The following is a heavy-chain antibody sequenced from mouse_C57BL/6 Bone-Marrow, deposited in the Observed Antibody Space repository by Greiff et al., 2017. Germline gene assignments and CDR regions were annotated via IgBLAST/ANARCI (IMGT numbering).Heavy chain of an antibody. CDR3: ARSYDYDDYTMDY. CDR1: GYTFTNYW. CDR2: MHPNGGSP. J-gene: IGHJ4*01. Sequence: QVQLQQPGAELVKPGASVKFSCKASGYTFTNYWMHWVKQRPGQGLEWIGMMHPNGGSPDYNEKFKSEATLSVDKSSRTAYMELSSLTSEDSAVYYCARSYDYDDYTMDYWGQGTSVTVSS. V-gene: IGHV1-64*01. D-gene: IGHD2-4*01.